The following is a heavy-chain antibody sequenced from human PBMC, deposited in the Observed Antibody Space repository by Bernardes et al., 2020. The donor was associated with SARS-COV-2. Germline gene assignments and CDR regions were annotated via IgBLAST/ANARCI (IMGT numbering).Heavy chain of an antibody. CDR2: IHRSGQT. CDR3: AGDNWTPDY. D-gene: IGHD1-20*01. CDR1: GYSISSGYY. V-gene: IGHV4-38-2*02. Sequence: SETLSLTCAVSGYSISSGYYWGWIRQPPGRTLEWIGSIHRSGQTYYNPSLKSRVTISVDMSKNQLSLKLTSVTAAGTAVYYCAGDNWTPDYWGQGSLVTVSS. J-gene: IGHJ4*02.